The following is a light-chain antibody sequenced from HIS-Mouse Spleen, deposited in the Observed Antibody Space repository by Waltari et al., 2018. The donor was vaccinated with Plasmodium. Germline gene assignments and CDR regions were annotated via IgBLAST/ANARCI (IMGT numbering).Light chain of an antibody. CDR2: EGS. Sequence: QSALTQPASVSGSPGQSITIPCTGTSSDVGSYNLVSWYQQHPGKAPKLMIYEGSKRPSGVSNRFSCSKSGNTASLTISGLQAEDEADYYCCSYAGSSTYVFGTGTKVTVL. J-gene: IGLJ1*01. CDR3: CSYAGSSTYV. V-gene: IGLV2-23*01. CDR1: SSDVGSYNL.